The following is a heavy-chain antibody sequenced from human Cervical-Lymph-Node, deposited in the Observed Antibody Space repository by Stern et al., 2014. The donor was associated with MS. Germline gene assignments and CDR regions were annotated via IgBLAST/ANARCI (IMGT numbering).Heavy chain of an antibody. CDR2: IDWDDDK. CDR3: ARIRRTGTTSAFDI. D-gene: IGHD1-7*01. J-gene: IGHJ3*02. Sequence: QVTLKESGPALVKPTQTLTLTCTFSGFSLSTSGMCVSWIRQPPGKALEWLALIDWDDDKYYSTSLKTRLTISKDTSKNQVVLTMTNMDTVDTATYYCARIRRTGTTSAFDIWGQGTMVTVSS. V-gene: IGHV2-70*01. CDR1: GFSLSTSGMC.